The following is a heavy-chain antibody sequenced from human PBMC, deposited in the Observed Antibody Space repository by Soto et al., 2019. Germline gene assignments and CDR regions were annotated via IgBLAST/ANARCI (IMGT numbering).Heavy chain of an antibody. CDR2: ISTSGSTL. CDR3: ARLAGHALDY. V-gene: IGHV3-48*03. CDR1: GFTFRSFE. J-gene: IGHJ4*02. Sequence: EVQLVESGGGLVQPGVSLRLSCAASGFTFRSFEMDWVRQVPGKGLEWVSYISTSGSTLSYADSVKGRFTISRDNAQNSLHLQMNNLRAEDTAVYYCARLAGHALDYWGQGTLVTVSS.